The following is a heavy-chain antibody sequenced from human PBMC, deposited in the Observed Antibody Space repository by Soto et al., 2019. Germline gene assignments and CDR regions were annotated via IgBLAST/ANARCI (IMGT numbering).Heavy chain of an antibody. V-gene: IGHV4-4*07. CDR2: IYTSGST. D-gene: IGHD6-19*01. Sequence: SETLSLTCTVSGGSIGSYYWSWIRQPTGKGLEWIGRIYTSGSTHYNPSLKSRVTMSVDTSKNQFSLKLSSVNAADTAVYYCARDRTRTGIALAGTVPHYYYYGMDVWGQGTTVTVSS. CDR1: GGSIGSYY. J-gene: IGHJ6*02. CDR3: ARDRTRTGIALAGTVPHYYYYGMDV.